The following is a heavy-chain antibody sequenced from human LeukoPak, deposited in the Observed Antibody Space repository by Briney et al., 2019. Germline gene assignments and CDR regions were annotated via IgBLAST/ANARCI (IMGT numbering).Heavy chain of an antibody. CDR2: IYYSGST. D-gene: IGHD1/OR15-1a*01. CDR1: GGSVTDYY. V-gene: IGHV4-59*02. J-gene: IGHJ4*02. CDR3: ARYNWNIPFYFDY. Sequence: PSETLSLTCTVSGGSVTDYYWSWIRQPPGKGLEWIGYIYYSGSTNYNPSLKSRVTISVDTSKNQFSLKLSSVTAADTAVYYCARYNWNIPFYFDYWGLGTLVTVSS.